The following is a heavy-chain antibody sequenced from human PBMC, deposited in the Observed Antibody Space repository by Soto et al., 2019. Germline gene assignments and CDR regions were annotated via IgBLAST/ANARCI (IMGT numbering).Heavy chain of an antibody. CDR2: INHSGST. CDR3: ARGYYYGSGSYGGSWYYYYYMDV. V-gene: IGHV4-34*01. J-gene: IGHJ6*03. D-gene: IGHD3-10*01. Sequence: SETLSLTCAVYGGSFSGYYWSWIRQPPGKGLEWIGEINHSGSTNYNPSLKSRVTISVDTSKNQFSLKLSSVTAADTAVYYCARGYYYGSGSYGGSWYYYYYMDVWGKGTTVTVSS. CDR1: GGSFSGYY.